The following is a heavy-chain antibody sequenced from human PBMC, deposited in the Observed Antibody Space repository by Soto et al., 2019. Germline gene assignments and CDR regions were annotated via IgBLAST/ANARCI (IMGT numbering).Heavy chain of an antibody. CDR2: IANTGDP. CDR3: AREGNGGGFDI. D-gene: IGHD2-15*01. V-gene: IGHV3-13*05. J-gene: IGHJ3*02. Sequence: EVQLEESGGGLVQRGGSLRLSCAASGFVFSSYDMHWVRHTTGAGLEWVSVIANTGDPYYSDSVKGRFTISRDNAKNALYLQMNSLRVGDSSMYYCAREGNGGGFDIWGQWTKVTVSS. CDR1: GFVFSSYD.